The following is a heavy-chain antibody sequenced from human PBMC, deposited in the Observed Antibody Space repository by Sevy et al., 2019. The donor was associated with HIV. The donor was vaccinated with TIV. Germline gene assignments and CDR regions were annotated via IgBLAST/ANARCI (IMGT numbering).Heavy chain of an antibody. D-gene: IGHD2-2*01. CDR3: AKVDVVVQVADYGLDV. V-gene: IGHV3-23*01. J-gene: IGHJ6*02. Sequence: GGSLRLSCAASGFTFSNYAMTWVRQAPGKGLEWVSSISGSGGSTYYADSVKGRFTISRDNSKNTLYVQMNSLRAEDTALYYCAKVDVVVQVADYGLDVWGQGTTVTVSS. CDR1: GFTFSNYA. CDR2: ISGSGGST.